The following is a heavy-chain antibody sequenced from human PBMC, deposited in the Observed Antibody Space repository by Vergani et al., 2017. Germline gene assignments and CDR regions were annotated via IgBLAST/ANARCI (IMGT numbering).Heavy chain of an antibody. CDR2: IKQDGSEK. D-gene: IGHD2-15*01. Sequence: EVQLVESGGGLVQPGGSLRLSCAASGFTFSTYWMSWVRQAPGKGLEWVANIKQDGSEKYYVDSVKGRFTISRDNAKNSLYLQMNSLRAEDTAVYYCARRYCSGGSCWYNWFDRWGEGTLVTVSS. J-gene: IGHJ5*02. CDR3: ARRYCSGGSCWYNWFDR. CDR1: GFTFSTYW. V-gene: IGHV3-7*01.